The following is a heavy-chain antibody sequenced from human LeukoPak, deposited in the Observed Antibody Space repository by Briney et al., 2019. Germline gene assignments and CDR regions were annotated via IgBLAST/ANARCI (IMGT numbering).Heavy chain of an antibody. Sequence: SETLSLTCTVSGGSISSGSYYWSWIRQPPGKGLEWIGYIYYSGSTNYNPSLKSRVTISVDTSKNQFSLKLSSVTAADTAVYYCARVYRSSIYYYYYMDVWGKGTTVTISS. CDR1: GGSISSGSYY. CDR3: ARVYRSSIYYYYYMDV. D-gene: IGHD2-2*01. J-gene: IGHJ6*03. V-gene: IGHV4-61*01. CDR2: IYYSGST.